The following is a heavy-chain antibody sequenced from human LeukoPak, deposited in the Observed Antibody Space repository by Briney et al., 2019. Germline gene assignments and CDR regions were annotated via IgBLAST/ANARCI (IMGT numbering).Heavy chain of an antibody. CDR2: IYSGGST. D-gene: IGHD6-13*01. V-gene: IGHV3-53*01. J-gene: IGHJ4*02. CDR3: ARNGYSSSWYRN. Sequence: TGGSLRLSCAASGFTVSSNYMSRVRQAPGKGLEWVSVIYSGGSTYYADSVKGRFTISRDNSKNTLYLQMNSLRAEDTAVYYCARNGYSSSWYRNWGQGTLVTVSS. CDR1: GFTVSSNY.